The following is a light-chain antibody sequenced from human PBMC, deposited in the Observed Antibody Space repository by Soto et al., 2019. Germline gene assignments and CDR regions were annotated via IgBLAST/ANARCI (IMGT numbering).Light chain of an antibody. CDR1: QSVSTW. CDR2: KAS. CDR3: HQYHIYPVT. V-gene: IGKV1-5*03. Sequence: DIQMTQSPSPLSASVGDRVTITCRASQSVSTWLGWYQQKPGKAPKLLIHKASTLENGAPSRFSGSGSGTDFTPTISSLQPDDFATYYCHQYHIYPVTFGGGTKVEIK. J-gene: IGKJ4*01.